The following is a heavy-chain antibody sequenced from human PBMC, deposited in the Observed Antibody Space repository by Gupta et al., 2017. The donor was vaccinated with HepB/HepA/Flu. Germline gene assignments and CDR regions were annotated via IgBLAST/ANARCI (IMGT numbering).Heavy chain of an antibody. CDR1: GYTFTTYD. D-gene: IGHD3-3*01. V-gene: IGHV1-8*01. Sequence: QVQLVQSGAEVRKPGASVKVSCKASGYTFTTYDITWVRQATGQGLEWMGWMNPYSANTGYAQKFQGRVTMTRNTSISTAYMELSSLTSEDTAVYYCARRSAFWSGYGLDVWGQGTTVTVSS. J-gene: IGHJ6*02. CDR2: MNPYSANT. CDR3: ARRSAFWSGYGLDV.